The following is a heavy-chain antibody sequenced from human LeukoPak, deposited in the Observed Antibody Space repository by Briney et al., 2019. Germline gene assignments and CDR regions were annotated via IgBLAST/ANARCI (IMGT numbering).Heavy chain of an antibody. D-gene: IGHD2-2*01. CDR1: GFTFSSYS. CDR2: ISSSSSTI. CDR3: ARDYYCSSTSCYNYGMDV. Sequence: GGSLRLSCAASGFTFSSYSMNWVRQAPGKGLGWVSYISSSSSTIYYADSVKGRFTISRDNAKNSLYLQMNSLRAEDTAVYYCARDYYCSSTSCYNYGMDVWGQGTTVTVSS. V-gene: IGHV3-48*01. J-gene: IGHJ6*02.